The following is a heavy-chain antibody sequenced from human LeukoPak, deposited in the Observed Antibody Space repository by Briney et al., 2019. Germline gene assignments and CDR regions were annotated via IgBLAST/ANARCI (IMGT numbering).Heavy chain of an antibody. V-gene: IGHV3-21*01. CDR3: ARDSIAARRMDY. CDR1: GFTFSSYS. J-gene: IGHJ4*02. Sequence: GGSLRLSRAASGFTFSSYSMNWVRQAPGKGLEWVSSISSSSHTYYADSVQGRFTIARDNAKNSLYLQMNSLRAEDTAVYYCARDSIAARRMDYWGQGTLVTVSS. CDR2: ISSSSHT. D-gene: IGHD6-6*01.